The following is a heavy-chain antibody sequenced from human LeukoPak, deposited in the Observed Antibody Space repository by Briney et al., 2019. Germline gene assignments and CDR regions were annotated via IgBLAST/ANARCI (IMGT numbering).Heavy chain of an antibody. J-gene: IGHJ3*02. V-gene: IGHV1-18*01. CDR3: ARDHYGSGSPLDAFDI. Sequence: ASVKVSCKASGYTFTSYGISWVRQAPGQGLEWMGWISAYNGNTNYAQKLQGRVTMTTDTSTSTAYMELRSLRSDDTAVYYCARDHYGSGSPLDAFDIWGQGTMVTVSS. D-gene: IGHD3-10*01. CDR1: GYTFTSYG. CDR2: ISAYNGNT.